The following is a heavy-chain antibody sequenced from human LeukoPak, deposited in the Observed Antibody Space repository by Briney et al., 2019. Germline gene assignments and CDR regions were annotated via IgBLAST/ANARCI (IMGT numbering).Heavy chain of an antibody. D-gene: IGHD1-26*01. Sequence: SVKVSCKASGGTFSSYAISWVRQAPGQGLEWMGGIIPMFNTTKYAQKFQDRVTITADKSTSTAYMELSSLRSEDTAVYYCARGVGPRYFDLWGRGTLVTVSS. CDR3: ARGVGPRYFDL. V-gene: IGHV1-69*06. CDR2: IIPMFNTT. J-gene: IGHJ2*01. CDR1: GGTFSSYA.